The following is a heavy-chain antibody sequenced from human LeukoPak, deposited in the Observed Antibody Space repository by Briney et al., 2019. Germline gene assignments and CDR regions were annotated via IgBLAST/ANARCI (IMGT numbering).Heavy chain of an antibody. CDR3: TRGPIQLWLSYGMYV. CDR2: IRSKAYGGTT. D-gene: IGHD5-18*01. J-gene: IGHJ6*02. V-gene: IGHV3-49*04. Sequence: GGSLRLSCTASRFTFGDHAMSWVRQAPGKGLEWVGFIRSKAYGGTTEYAASVKGRFTISRDDSKSIAYLQMNSLKTEDTAVYYCTRGPIQLWLSYGMYVWGQGTTVIVSS. CDR1: RFTFGDHA.